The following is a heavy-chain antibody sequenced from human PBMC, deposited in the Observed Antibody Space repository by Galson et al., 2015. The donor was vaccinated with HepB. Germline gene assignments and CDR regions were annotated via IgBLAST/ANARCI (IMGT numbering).Heavy chain of an antibody. V-gene: IGHV3-21*01. D-gene: IGHD3-10*01. CDR1: GFTFSAHS. Sequence: SLRLSCAASGFTFSAHSMNWVRQAPGKGLEWVSSISSSGPYIYYADSVKGRFTISRDNAKNSLYLQMNSLRVEDTAVYYCARDREVRGIINYYYGTDVWGRGTTVTVSS. CDR2: ISSSGPYI. J-gene: IGHJ6*02. CDR3: ARDREVRGIINYYYGTDV.